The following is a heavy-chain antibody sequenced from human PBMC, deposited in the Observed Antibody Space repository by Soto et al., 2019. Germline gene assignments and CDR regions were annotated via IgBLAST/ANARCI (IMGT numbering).Heavy chain of an antibody. CDR1: GISVKSNY. CDR3: ARGVSGQPDS. D-gene: IGHD3-3*01. CDR2: MYSGGST. J-gene: IGHJ4*02. V-gene: IGHV3-53*04. Sequence: EVQLVESGGGMVQPGGSLRLSCVASGISVKSNYMNWVRQAPGKGLEWVSIMYSGGSTYYADSVKGRFTISRHNSKDTLYLQMNSLRIEDTATYYCARGVSGQPDSWGQGTLVIVSS.